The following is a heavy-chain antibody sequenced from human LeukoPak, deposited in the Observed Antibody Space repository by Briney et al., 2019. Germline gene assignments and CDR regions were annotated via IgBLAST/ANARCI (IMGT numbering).Heavy chain of an antibody. CDR2: ISSSGDMS. CDR3: AKAQFDWSTSLDY. CDR1: GFTFSSYA. D-gene: IGHD3-9*01. V-gene: IGHV3-23*01. Sequence: GGSLRLSRAASGFTFSSYAMSWVRQAPGKGLEWVSSISSSGDMSTHADSVKGRFTISRDNSKNTLYLQMNSLRAEDTAVYYCAKAQFDWSTSLDYWGQGTLVTVSS. J-gene: IGHJ4*02.